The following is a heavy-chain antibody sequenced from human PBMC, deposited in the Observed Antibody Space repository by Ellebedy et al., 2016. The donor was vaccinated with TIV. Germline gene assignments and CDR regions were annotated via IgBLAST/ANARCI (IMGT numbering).Heavy chain of an antibody. D-gene: IGHD3-16*01. Sequence: AASVKVSCKASGYTFTSYYMHWVRQAPGQGLEWMGIINPSGGSTSYAQKFQGRVTMTRDTSTRTVYMELSSLRSEDTAVYYCARDGGGGQYGYGYYYYGMDVWGQGTTVTVSS. J-gene: IGHJ6*02. CDR3: ARDGGGGQYGYGYYYYGMDV. CDR2: INPSGGST. V-gene: IGHV1-46*01. CDR1: GYTFTSYY.